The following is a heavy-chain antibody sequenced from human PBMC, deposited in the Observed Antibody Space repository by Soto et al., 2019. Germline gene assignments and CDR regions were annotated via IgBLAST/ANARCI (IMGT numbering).Heavy chain of an antibody. CDR2: ISGSGGST. CDR3: AKYGVVAATHEPYYYYRMYV. CDR1: GFTFSSYA. D-gene: IGHD2-15*01. V-gene: IGHV3-23*01. J-gene: IGHJ6*02. Sequence: WGSLRLSCAASGFTFSSYAMSWVRQAPGKGLEWVSAISGSGGSTYYADSGKGRFTISRDNSKNTLYRQMNSLRADETAVYYCAKYGVVAATHEPYYYYRMYVWGQGTTFTVSS.